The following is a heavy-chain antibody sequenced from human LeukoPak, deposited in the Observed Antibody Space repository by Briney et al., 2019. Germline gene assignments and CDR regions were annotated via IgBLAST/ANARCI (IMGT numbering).Heavy chain of an antibody. J-gene: IGHJ4*02. CDR2: IYSGGST. CDR3: ASSPAGYSSGSLDY. Sequence: GGSLRLSCAASGFTVSSNYMSWVRQAPGKGLEWVSVIYSGGSTYYADSVKGRFTISRNNSKNTLYLQMNSLRAEDTAVYYCASSPAGYSSGSLDYWGQGTLVTVSS. D-gene: IGHD6-19*01. V-gene: IGHV3-53*01. CDR1: GFTVSSNY.